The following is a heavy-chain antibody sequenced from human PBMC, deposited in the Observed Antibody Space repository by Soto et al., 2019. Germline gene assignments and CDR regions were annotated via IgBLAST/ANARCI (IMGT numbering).Heavy chain of an antibody. J-gene: IGHJ4*02. CDR3: ARDLGYYDSSGYFDY. CDR1: GFTFSDSY. D-gene: IGHD3-22*01. Sequence: QVQLVESGGGLVKHGGSLRLSCAASGFTFSDSYMSWIRQAPGKGLEWVSYISSSDSIIYYSDSVKGRFIISRDNAKNSLYLQMNSLRAEDTAVYYCARDLGYYDSSGYFDYWGQGTLVTVSS. CDR2: ISSSDSII. V-gene: IGHV3-11*01.